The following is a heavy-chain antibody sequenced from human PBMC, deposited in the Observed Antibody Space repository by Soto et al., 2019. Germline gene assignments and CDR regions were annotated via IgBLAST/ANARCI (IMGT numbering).Heavy chain of an antibody. CDR3: AREFLRWLHPHAFDI. Sequence: GGSLRLSCAASGFTFSSYWMSWVRQAPGKGLEWVANIKQDGSEKCYVDSVKGRFTISRDNAKNSLYLQMNSLRAEDTAVYYCAREFLRWLHPHAFDIWGQGTMVTVSS. D-gene: IGHD5-12*01. V-gene: IGHV3-7*05. CDR1: GFTFSSYW. J-gene: IGHJ3*02. CDR2: IKQDGSEK.